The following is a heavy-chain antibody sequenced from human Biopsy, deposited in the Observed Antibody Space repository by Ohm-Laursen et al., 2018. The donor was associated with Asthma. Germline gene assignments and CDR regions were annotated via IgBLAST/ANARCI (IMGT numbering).Heavy chain of an antibody. D-gene: IGHD1-14*01. V-gene: IGHV3-30*04. J-gene: IGHJ2*01. CDR2: ISYDGKFK. Sequence: SSLRLSCAASGFNLNTYTLSWVRQAPGQGLAWLSTISYDGKFKYFADSVKGRFTISRDYSKNTLYLQMNSLRLEDTGVYFCARDAGMNLAPGHWSFDPWGRGTLLTVSS. CDR3: ARDAGMNLAPGHWSFDP. CDR1: GFNLNTYT.